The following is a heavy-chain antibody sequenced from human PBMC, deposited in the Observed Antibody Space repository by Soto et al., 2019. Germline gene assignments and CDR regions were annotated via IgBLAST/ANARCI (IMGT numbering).Heavy chain of an antibody. CDR1: GGTFSSYA. CDR3: ACVPVRGGEYYYGMDV. CDR2: CIPIFGTA. J-gene: IGHJ6*02. D-gene: IGHD3-10*01. Sequence: QVQLVQSGAEVKKPGSSFQVSCKASGGTFSSYAITWVRQAPGQGLEWLAGCIPIFGTANYAQKFQGRVTMTADESTSRGYVELSRLTSEDTGVYYCACVPVRGGEYYYGMDVWGQGSTVTVSS. V-gene: IGHV1-69*01.